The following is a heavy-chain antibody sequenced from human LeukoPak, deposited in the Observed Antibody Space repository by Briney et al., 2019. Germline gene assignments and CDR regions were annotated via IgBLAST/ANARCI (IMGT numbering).Heavy chain of an antibody. CDR3: ARDEDGYNSVPLDY. D-gene: IGHD5-24*01. CDR2: IKRDGSEK. V-gene: IGHV3-7*01. J-gene: IGHJ4*02. CDR1: GFTFSSYW. Sequence: PGGSLRLSCAASGFTFSSYWMSWVRQAPGKGLEWVANIKRDGSEKYYVDSVKGRFTISRDNAKNSLYLQMNSLRAEDTAVYYCARDEDGYNSVPLDYWGQGTLVTVSS.